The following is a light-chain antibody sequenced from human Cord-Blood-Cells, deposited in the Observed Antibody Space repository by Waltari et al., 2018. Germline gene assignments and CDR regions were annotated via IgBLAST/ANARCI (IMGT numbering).Light chain of an antibody. Sequence: SYVLTQPPSVSVAPGKQARITCGGNNIGSKSVHWYQQKPGQAPVLVVYDDSDRPSGTPERFSGSNSGNTATLTISRVEAGDEADYYCQVWDSSSDHVVFGGGTKLTVL. CDR2: DDS. V-gene: IGLV3-21*03. CDR1: NIGSKS. CDR3: QVWDSSSDHVV. J-gene: IGLJ2*01.